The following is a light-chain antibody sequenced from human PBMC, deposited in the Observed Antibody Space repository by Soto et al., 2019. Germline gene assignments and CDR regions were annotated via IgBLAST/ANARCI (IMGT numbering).Light chain of an antibody. CDR2: DVS. V-gene: IGLV2-11*01. CDR1: SSDVGGYNY. J-gene: IGLJ3*02. Sequence: QSALTQPRSVSGSPGQSVTISCTGTSSDVGGYNYVSWYQQHPGKAPNLIIYDVSKRPSGVPDRFAGSKSGNTASLTISGLRAEDEADYYCCSSAGTYTSVFGGGTKLTVL. CDR3: CSSAGTYTSV.